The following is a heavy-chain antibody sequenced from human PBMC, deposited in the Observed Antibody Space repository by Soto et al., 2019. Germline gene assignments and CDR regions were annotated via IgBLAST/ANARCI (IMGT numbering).Heavy chain of an antibody. CDR2: ISYDGSNK. D-gene: IGHD4-17*01. CDR1: GFTFSSYA. V-gene: IGHV3-30-3*01. Sequence: GGSLRLSCAASGFTFSSYAMHWVRQAPGKGLEWVAVISYDGSNKYYADSVKGRFTISRDNSKNTLYLQMNSLRAEDTAVYYCASARTDYGGNSFYYYYYGMEVWGQGTTVTVSS. CDR3: ASARTDYGGNSFYYYYYGMEV. J-gene: IGHJ6*02.